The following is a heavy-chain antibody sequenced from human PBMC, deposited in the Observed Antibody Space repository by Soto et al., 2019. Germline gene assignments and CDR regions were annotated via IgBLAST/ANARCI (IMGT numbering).Heavy chain of an antibody. V-gene: IGHV3-30-3*01. CDR1: GFTISSFA. Sequence: RDSRAASGFTISSFAMHRVRQAPGKGLEWVAVISYDGSNKYYADSVKGRFTISGDNPKNTLYLQMNSLRAEDTAVYYCARGPFTGDLAPFAYWGQGTLVTVSS. CDR3: ARGPFTGDLAPFAY. CDR2: ISYDGSNK. D-gene: IGHD7-27*01. J-gene: IGHJ4*02.